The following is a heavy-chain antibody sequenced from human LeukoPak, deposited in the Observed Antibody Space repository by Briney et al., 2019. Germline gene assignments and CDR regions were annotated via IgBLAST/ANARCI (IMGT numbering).Heavy chain of an antibody. CDR2: ISSSGGST. V-gene: IGHV3-23*01. J-gene: IGHJ4*02. CDR3: AKDIVSGSYYYFDY. D-gene: IGHD1-26*01. Sequence: GGSLRLSYATPGFTFSSYAMSWVRQAPGKGLEWVSAISSSGGSTYYADSVKGRFTISRDNSKNTLYLQMDSLRADDTAVYYCAKDIVSGSYYYFDYWGQGTLVTVSS. CDR1: GFTFSSYA.